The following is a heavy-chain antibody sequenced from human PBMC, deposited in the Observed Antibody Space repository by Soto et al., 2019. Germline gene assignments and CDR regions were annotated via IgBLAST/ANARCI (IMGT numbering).Heavy chain of an antibody. V-gene: IGHV3-30*18. CDR3: ANEAVRGY. CDR2: ISYDGSNK. Sequence: QVQLVESGGGVVQPGRSLRLSCAASGFTFSSYGMHWVRQAPGKGLEWVAVISYDGSNKYYADSVKGRFTISRDNSKNTLYLQMNSPRAEDTAVYYCANEAVRGYWGQGTLVTVSS. CDR1: GFTFSSYG. J-gene: IGHJ4*02. D-gene: IGHD6-19*01.